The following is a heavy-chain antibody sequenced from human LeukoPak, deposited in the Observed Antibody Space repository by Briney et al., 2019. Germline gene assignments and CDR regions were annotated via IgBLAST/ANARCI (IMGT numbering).Heavy chain of an antibody. CDR3: ARTDTAMVTDY. J-gene: IGHJ4*02. CDR1: GYTFTGYY. CDR2: INPSGGST. D-gene: IGHD5-18*01. Sequence: ATVTVSCKASGYTFTGYYMHWVRQAPGQGLEWMGIINPSGGSTSYAQKFQGRVTMTRDTSTSTVYMELSSLRSEDTAVYYCARTDTAMVTDYWGQGTLVTVSS. V-gene: IGHV1-46*01.